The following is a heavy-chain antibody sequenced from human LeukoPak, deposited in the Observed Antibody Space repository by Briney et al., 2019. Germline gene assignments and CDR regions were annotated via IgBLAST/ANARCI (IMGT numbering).Heavy chain of an antibody. D-gene: IGHD3-16*02. CDR1: GFIFSNYW. V-gene: IGHV3-23*01. J-gene: IGHJ4*02. Sequence: GGSLRLSCVASGFIFSNYWMSWVRQAPGKGLEWVSGVNGNGGSTSYADSVKGRFTISRDNSKNTVYLQMNSLRVEDTAVYYCAKSLYGGCDYWGQGTVVTVSS. CDR3: AKSLYGGCDY. CDR2: VNGNGGST.